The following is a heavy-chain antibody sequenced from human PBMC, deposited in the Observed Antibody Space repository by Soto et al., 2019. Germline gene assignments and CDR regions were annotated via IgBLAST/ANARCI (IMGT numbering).Heavy chain of an antibody. J-gene: IGHJ6*02. Sequence: SETLSLTCTVSGGSISSPDHHWTWIRQSPGKGLEWIGAIYYSASTYYNPSLVSRIRISVDTSKNQFSLRLTSVTAADTAMYYCRSSTSCYDDSCVDVWGQGSMVTVSS. V-gene: IGHV4-30-4*01. D-gene: IGHD2-2*01. CDR3: RSSTSCYDDSCVDV. CDR2: IYYSAST. CDR1: GGSISSPDHH.